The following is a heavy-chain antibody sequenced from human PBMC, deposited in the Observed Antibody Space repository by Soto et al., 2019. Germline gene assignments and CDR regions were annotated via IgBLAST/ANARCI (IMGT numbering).Heavy chain of an antibody. CDR1: GFSLSTSGVG. J-gene: IGHJ5*02. D-gene: IGHD3-22*01. Sequence: QITLKESGPTLVKPTQTLTLTCTFSGFSLSTSGVGVGWIRQPPGKALEWLALIYWNDDKRYSPSLKSRLTITKDTSKNQVVLTMTNMDPVDTATYYCAHAYSHYYDSSGYYSRSWFDPWGQGTLVTVSS. CDR2: IYWNDDK. CDR3: AHAYSHYYDSSGYYSRSWFDP. V-gene: IGHV2-5*01.